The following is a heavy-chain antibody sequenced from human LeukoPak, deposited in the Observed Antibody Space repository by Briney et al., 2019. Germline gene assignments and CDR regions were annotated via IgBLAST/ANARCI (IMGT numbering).Heavy chain of an antibody. CDR1: GGSFSGYY. CDR2: INHSGST. V-gene: IGHV4-34*01. D-gene: IGHD3-16*01. J-gene: IGHJ6*03. CDR3: ARETSQKGAHYMDV. Sequence: PSETLSLTCAVYGGSFSGYYWSWIRQPPGKGLEWIGEINHSGSTNYNPSLKSRVTIPVDTSKNQFSLKLSSVTAADTAVYYCARETSQKGAHYMDVWGKGTTVTISS.